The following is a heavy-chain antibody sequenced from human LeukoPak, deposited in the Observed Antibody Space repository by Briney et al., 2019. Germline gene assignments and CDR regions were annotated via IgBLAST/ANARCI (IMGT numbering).Heavy chain of an antibody. V-gene: IGHV3-33*03. D-gene: IGHD3-16*01. CDR3: AKVRLIGLSYYDMDV. J-gene: IGHJ6*04. Sequence: GGALRLSCAASGFTFSSYAMHWVRQTPGKGVEWVALISYDGSNQDYIESVKGRFTSSRDNSKNTVYLQTNSLRAEDTAVYFCAKVRLIGLSYYDMDVWGKGTTVTVSS. CDR2: ISYDGSNQ. CDR1: GFTFSSYA.